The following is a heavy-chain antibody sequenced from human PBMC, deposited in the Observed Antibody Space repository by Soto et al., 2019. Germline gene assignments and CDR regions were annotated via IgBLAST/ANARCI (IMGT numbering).Heavy chain of an antibody. V-gene: IGHV4-31*03. CDR2: IYFRGST. D-gene: IGHD2-15*01. J-gene: IGHJ6*02. CDR3: ARAVVVVAAQVRGGMDV. CDR1: GGSISSGGYY. Sequence: QVQLQESGPGLVKPSQTLSLTCTVSGGSISSGGYYWSWIRQHAGKGLEWIGHIYFRGSTYYNPSLKSRVTISVDTSKNQFSLKLSSVTAADTAVYYCARAVVVVAAQVRGGMDVWGQGTTVTVSS.